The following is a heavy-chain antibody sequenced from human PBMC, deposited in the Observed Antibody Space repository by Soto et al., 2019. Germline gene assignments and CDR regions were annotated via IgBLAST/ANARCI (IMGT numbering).Heavy chain of an antibody. J-gene: IGHJ4*02. CDR2: IIPLFGTP. CDR1: GGIFSTYA. D-gene: IGHD3-10*01. Sequence: QVQLVQSGAEVKKPGSSVKVSCKASGGIFSTYAISWLRQAPGQGLEWMGGIIPLFGTPNYAQRFQGRVTITADESTSTAYMELRRLRSEDTAVYYCARDRDDYGSGKYDNRIDFWGQGTLVTVSS. CDR3: ARDRDDYGSGKYDNRIDF. V-gene: IGHV1-69*01.